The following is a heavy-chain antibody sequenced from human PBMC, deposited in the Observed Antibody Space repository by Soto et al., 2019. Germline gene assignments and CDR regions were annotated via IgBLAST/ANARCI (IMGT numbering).Heavy chain of an antibody. CDR2: IFHSGST. CDR3: VRGGIAGHWFDP. J-gene: IGHJ5*02. V-gene: IGHV4-31*03. Sequence: QVQLQESGPGLVKPTQTLSLTCSVSRAFINSGGFYYSWIRQPPGKGLEWLGYIFHSGSTLYNPSLRVRLTLSADTSRNQLSLYLNSVTAADTAVYYCVRGGIAGHWFDPWGQGILVTVSS. D-gene: IGHD2-15*01. CDR1: RAFINSGGFY.